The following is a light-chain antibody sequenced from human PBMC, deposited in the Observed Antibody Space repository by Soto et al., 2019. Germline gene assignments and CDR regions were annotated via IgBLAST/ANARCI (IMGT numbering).Light chain of an antibody. CDR2: DVS. J-gene: IGLJ2*01. CDR1: SSDVGGYNY. V-gene: IGLV2-14*01. Sequence: QSVLTQPASVSGSPGQSITISCTGTSSDVGGYNYVSWYQQHPGKAPKLMIYDVSNRPSGVSNRFSGSKSGNTASLTISGLQAEDKADYYCSSYTSSSTLVVFGGGTQLT. CDR3: SSYTSSSTLVV.